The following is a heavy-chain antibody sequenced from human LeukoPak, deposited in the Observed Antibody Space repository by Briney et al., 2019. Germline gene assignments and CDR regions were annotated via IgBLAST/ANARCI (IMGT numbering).Heavy chain of an antibody. D-gene: IGHD4-17*01. V-gene: IGHV4-31*03. Sequence: PSQTLSLTCTVSGGSISSGGYYWSWIRQHPGKGLEWIGYIYYSGSTYYNPSLKSRVTISVDTSKNQFSLKLSSVTAADTAVYYCARDDYAEGWFDPWGQGTLVTVSS. CDR1: GGSISSGGYY. CDR3: ARDDYAEGWFDP. J-gene: IGHJ5*02. CDR2: IYYSGST.